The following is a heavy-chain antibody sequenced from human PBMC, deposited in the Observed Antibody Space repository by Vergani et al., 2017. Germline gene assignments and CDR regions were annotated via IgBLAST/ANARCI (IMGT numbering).Heavy chain of an antibody. CDR1: GGSFSGYY. Sequence: QVQLQQWGAGLLKPSETLSLTCAVYGGSFSGYYWSWIRQPPGKGLEWIGEINHSGSTNYNPSLKSRVTISVDTSKNQFSLKLGSVTAADTAVYYCAREYDFWSGYYTGYYYYYMDVWGKGTTVTVSS. CDR2: INHSGST. CDR3: AREYDFWSGYYTGYYYYYMDV. V-gene: IGHV4-34*01. D-gene: IGHD3-3*01. J-gene: IGHJ6*03.